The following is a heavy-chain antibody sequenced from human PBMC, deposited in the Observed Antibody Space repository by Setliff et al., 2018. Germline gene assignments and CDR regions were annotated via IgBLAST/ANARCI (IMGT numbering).Heavy chain of an antibody. V-gene: IGHV1-46*01. CDR2: INPTGGIT. D-gene: IGHD3-22*01. CDR1: GYTFTSYY. J-gene: IGHJ6*03. Sequence: ASVKVSCKASGYTFTSYYMHWVRQAPGQGLEWMGLINPTGGITSYAQKSQGRVTMTRDTSTSTVYMELSSLRSEDTAVYYCARHRDDNYESSGYYYAAGYMDVWGKGNTVTVSS. CDR3: ARHRDDNYESSGYYYAAGYMDV.